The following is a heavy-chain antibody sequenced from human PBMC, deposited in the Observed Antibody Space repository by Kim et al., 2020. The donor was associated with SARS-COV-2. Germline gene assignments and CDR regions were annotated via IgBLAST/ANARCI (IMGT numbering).Heavy chain of an antibody. V-gene: IGHV3-33*01. J-gene: IGHJ4*02. CDR3: TKAHSAIREDYFDY. CDR2: IWYDGSNK. D-gene: IGHD1-26*01. Sequence: GGSLRLSCAASGFTFSSYGMHWVRQAPGKGLEWVAVIWYDGSNKYYADSVKGRFTISRDNSKNTLYLQMNSLRAEDTAVYYCTKAHSAIREDYFDYWGQGTLVTVSS. CDR1: GFTFSSYG.